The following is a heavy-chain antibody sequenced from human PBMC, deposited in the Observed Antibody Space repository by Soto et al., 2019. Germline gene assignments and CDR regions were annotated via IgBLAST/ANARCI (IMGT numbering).Heavy chain of an antibody. Sequence: QVHLVHSGAEVKKPGASVKVSCKGSGYAFTTYGITWVRQAPGQGLEWMGWISAHNCNTNYAQKLQGRVTVTRDTSTSTAYMELRSLRSDDTAVYYCARGRYGDYWGQGALVTVSS. V-gene: IGHV1-18*01. CDR2: ISAHNCNT. CDR1: GYAFTTYG. D-gene: IGHD1-1*01. J-gene: IGHJ4*02. CDR3: ARGRYGDY.